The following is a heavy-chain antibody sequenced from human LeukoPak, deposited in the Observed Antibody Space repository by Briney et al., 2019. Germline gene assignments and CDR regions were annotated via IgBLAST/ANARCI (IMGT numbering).Heavy chain of an antibody. J-gene: IGHJ6*02. Sequence: KPGGSLRLSCAASGFTFSDYYMRWIRQAPGKGLEWVSYIRSSSSNTNYADSVKGRFTISRDNAKNSLYLQMNSLRAEDTAVYYCAREIPDYGMDVWGQGTTVTVS. CDR3: AREIPDYGMDV. CDR2: IRSSSSNT. V-gene: IGHV3-11*05. CDR1: GFTFSDYY. D-gene: IGHD2-21*01.